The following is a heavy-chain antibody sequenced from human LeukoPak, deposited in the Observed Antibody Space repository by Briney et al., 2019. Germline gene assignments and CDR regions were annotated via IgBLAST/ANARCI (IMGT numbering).Heavy chain of an antibody. CDR2: ISGSGGST. Sequence: GGSLRLSCAASGFTLSSYAMSWVRQAPGKGLEWVSAISGSGGSTYYADSVKGRFTISRDNSKNTLYLQMNSLRAEDTAVYYCAKGRRNCCSTSCYLYYWGQGTLVTVSS. CDR3: AKGRRNCCSTSCYLYY. D-gene: IGHD2-2*01. J-gene: IGHJ4*02. V-gene: IGHV3-23*01. CDR1: GFTLSSYA.